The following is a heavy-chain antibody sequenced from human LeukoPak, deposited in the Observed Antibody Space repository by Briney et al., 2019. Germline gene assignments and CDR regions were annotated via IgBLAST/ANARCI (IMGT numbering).Heavy chain of an antibody. CDR2: IVPIFGKT. Sequence: ASVKVSCKASGGSFSSNIIGWVRQAPGQGLEWMGGIVPIFGKTKYAQKFQGRVTITTDESSSTAYMELSSLGSVDTAIYYCARGWGIPAPISWFDPWGQGTLVTVSS. CDR3: ARGWGIPAPISWFDP. J-gene: IGHJ5*02. V-gene: IGHV1-69*05. D-gene: IGHD2-2*01. CDR1: GGSFSSNI.